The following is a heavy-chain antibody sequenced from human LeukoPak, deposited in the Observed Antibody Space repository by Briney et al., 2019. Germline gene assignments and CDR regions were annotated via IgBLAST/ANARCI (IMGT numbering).Heavy chain of an antibody. V-gene: IGHV3-30*03. D-gene: IGHD3-10*01. CDR1: GFTFSSYG. J-gene: IGHJ4*02. Sequence: GRSLRLSCAASGFTFSSYGMHWVRQAPGKGLEWVAVISYDGSNKYYADSVKGRFTISRDNSKNTLYLQMNSLRAEDTAVYYCARTYGSGSIYDYWGQGTLVTVSS. CDR2: ISYDGSNK. CDR3: ARTYGSGSIYDY.